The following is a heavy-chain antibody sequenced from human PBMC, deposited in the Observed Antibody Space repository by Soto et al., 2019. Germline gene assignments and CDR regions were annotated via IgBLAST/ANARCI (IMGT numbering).Heavy chain of an antibody. J-gene: IGHJ3*02. CDR3: AEEVKSGYQDGAFDI. CDR1: GGSISSYY. D-gene: IGHD5-12*01. Sequence: QVQLQESGPGLVKPSETLSLTCTVSGGSISSYYWSWIRQPPGKGLEWIGYIYYSGSTNYNPSLKSRVTISVDTSKNQFSLKLSSVTAADTAVYYCAEEVKSGYQDGAFDIWGQGTMVTVSS. V-gene: IGHV4-59*01. CDR2: IYYSGST.